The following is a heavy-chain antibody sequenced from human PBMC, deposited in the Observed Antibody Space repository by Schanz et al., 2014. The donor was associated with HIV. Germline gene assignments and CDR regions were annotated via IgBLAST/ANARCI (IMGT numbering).Heavy chain of an antibody. CDR2: ISGGSGST. CDR3: AKTSITLGMDV. V-gene: IGHV3-23*04. CDR1: GFTFSSYG. D-gene: IGHD1-20*01. J-gene: IGHJ6*02. Sequence: EQLVESGGGVVQPGKSLRLSCAASGFTFSSYGMSWVRQAPGKGLEWVSSISGGSGSTFYADSVKGRFTISRVNSKNTLYLQMNSLRAEDTAIYYCAKTSITLGMDVWGQGTTVTVSS.